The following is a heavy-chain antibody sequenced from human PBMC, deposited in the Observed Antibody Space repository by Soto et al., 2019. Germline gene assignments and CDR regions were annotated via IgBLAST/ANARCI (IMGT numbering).Heavy chain of an antibody. Sequence: ASVKVSCKASGYTFTSYYMHWVRQAPGQGLEWMGWINPNSGVTKYAQKFQGWVTMTRDTSIRTVYMELSRLRSDDTAVYYCARESGGATATLDYYYFYMDVWGKGTTVTVSS. D-gene: IGHD5-12*01. V-gene: IGHV1-2*04. CDR1: GYTFTSYY. CDR2: INPNSGVT. CDR3: ARESGGATATLDYYYFYMDV. J-gene: IGHJ6*03.